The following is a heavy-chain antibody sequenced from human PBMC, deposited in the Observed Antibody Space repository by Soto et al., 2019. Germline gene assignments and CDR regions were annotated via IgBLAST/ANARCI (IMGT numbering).Heavy chain of an antibody. CDR1: GFTFSSYA. D-gene: IGHD3-3*01. CDR2: ISGSGGST. J-gene: IGHJ6*02. CDR3: AKSPEGYSDAYGMDV. Sequence: EVQLLESGGGLVQPGGSLRLSCAASGFTFSSYAMSWVRQAPGKGLEWVSAISGSGGSTYYADSVKGRFTISRDNSKNTQYLQMNSLRAEDTAVYYCAKSPEGYSDAYGMDVWGQGTTVTVTS. V-gene: IGHV3-23*01.